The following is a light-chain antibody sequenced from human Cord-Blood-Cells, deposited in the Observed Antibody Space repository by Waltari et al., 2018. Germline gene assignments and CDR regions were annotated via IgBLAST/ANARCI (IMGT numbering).Light chain of an antibody. CDR2: AAS. V-gene: IGKV1-39*01. Sequence: DIQTTHSPSSLPATVVDIATITCRASQSTSSYLNWYQQKPGKAPKLLIYAASSLQSGVPSRFSGSGSGTDFTLTISSLQPEDFATYYCQQSYSTPLTFGGGTKVEIK. CDR1: QSTSSY. J-gene: IGKJ4*01. CDR3: QQSYSTPLT.